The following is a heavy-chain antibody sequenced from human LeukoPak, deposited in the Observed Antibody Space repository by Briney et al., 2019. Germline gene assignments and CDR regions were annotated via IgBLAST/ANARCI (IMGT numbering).Heavy chain of an antibody. J-gene: IGHJ6*03. CDR1: GGSISSSSYY. D-gene: IGHD6-13*01. CDR3: AKGYKYIAAAGMVYYYYYMDV. V-gene: IGHV4-39*01. Sequence: PSETLSLTCTVSGGSISSSSYYWGWIRQPPGKGLEWIGSIYYSGSTYYNPSLKSRVTISVDTSKNQFSLKLSSVTAADTAVYYCAKGYKYIAAAGMVYYYYYMDVWGKGTTVTISS. CDR2: IYYSGST.